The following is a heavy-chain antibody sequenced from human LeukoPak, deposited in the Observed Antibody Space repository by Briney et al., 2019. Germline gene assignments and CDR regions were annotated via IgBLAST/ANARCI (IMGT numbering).Heavy chain of an antibody. J-gene: IGHJ4*02. CDR2: INHSGST. V-gene: IGHV4-34*01. D-gene: IGHD6-13*01. CDR1: GGSFSGYY. Sequence: SETLSLTCAVYGGSFSGYYWSWIRQPPGKGLEWIGEINHSGSTNYNPSLKSRVTISVDTSENQFSLKLSSVTAADTAVYYCARSSSWYGIDYWGQGTLVTVSS. CDR3: ARSSSWYGIDY.